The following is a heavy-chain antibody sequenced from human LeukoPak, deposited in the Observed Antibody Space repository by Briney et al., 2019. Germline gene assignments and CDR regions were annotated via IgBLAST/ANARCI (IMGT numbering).Heavy chain of an antibody. D-gene: IGHD3-22*01. V-gene: IGHV3-43*02. CDR2: ISGDGGST. CDR3: ANGDYCDSSGYYYYYGMDV. CDR1: GFTFDDYA. Sequence: GGSLRLSCAASGFTFDDYAMHWVRQAPGKGLEWVSLISGDGGSTYYADSVKGRFTISRDNSKNSLYLQMNSLRTEDTALYYCANGDYCDSSGYYYYYGMDVWGQGTTVTVSS. J-gene: IGHJ6*02.